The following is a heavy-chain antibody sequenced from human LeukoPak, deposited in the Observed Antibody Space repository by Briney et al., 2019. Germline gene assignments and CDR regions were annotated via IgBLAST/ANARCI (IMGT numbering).Heavy chain of an antibody. CDR1: GVSISSGGYY. V-gene: IGHV4-30-2*01. CDR2: IYHSGST. Sequence: SETLSLTCTVSGVSISSGGYYWSWIRQPPGKGLEWIGYIYHSGSTYYNPPLKSRVTISVDRSKNQFSLKLSSVTAADTAVYFCARVTGDYYFDSWGQGTLVIVSS. CDR3: ARVTGDYYFDS. J-gene: IGHJ4*02. D-gene: IGHD7-27*01.